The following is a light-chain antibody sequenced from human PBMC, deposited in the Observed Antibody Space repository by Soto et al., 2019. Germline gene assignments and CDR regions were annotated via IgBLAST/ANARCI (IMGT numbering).Light chain of an antibody. J-gene: IGLJ2*01. CDR2: DVN. Sequence: QSALTQPASVSGSPGQSITISCTGTSSDIGAYNFVSWYQQHPGKAPKLMLYDVNIRPSGVSNRFSGSKSGNTASLTISGLQAEEEAYYYCTSGTTSTTMIFGGGTKLTVL. V-gene: IGLV2-14*03. CDR3: TSGTTSTTMI. CDR1: SSDIGAYNF.